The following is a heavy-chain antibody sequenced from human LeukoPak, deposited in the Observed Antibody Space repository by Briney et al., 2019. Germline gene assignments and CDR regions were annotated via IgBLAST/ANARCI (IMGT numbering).Heavy chain of an antibody. CDR2: IYYSGST. J-gene: IGHJ4*02. D-gene: IGHD3-9*01. CDR1: GGSISSSSYY. Sequence: SETLSLTCTVSGGSISSSSYYWGWIRQPPGKGLEWIGSIYYSGSTYYNPSLKSRVTISVDTSKNQFSLKLSSVTAADTAVYYCARHGDGVLRYFDWLGPGDYWGQGTLVTVSS. CDR3: ARHGDGVLRYFDWLGPGDY. V-gene: IGHV4-39*01.